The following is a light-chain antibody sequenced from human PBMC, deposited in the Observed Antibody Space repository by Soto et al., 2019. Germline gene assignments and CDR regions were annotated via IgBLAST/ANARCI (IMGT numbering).Light chain of an antibody. CDR2: SAS. CDR1: QAITTY. CDR3: QQLRT. V-gene: IGKV1-9*01. J-gene: IGKJ1*01. Sequence: DIQLTQSPSFLSASVGDRVTITCRASQAITTYLAWYQQKPGKAPKLLIYSASTLQSGVPSRFSGSGSGIEFTLTISSLQPEDFATYYCQQLRTFGQGTKVEIK.